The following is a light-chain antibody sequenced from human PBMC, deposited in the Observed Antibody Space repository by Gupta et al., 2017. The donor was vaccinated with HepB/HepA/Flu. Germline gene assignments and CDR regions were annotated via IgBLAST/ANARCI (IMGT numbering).Light chain of an antibody. CDR2: GNN. J-gene: IGLJ2*01. CDR1: SLRSYY. Sequence: SSEPTPHPALPLPLGQTVRITCQAYSLRSYYASWSQQKPGQAPVLVIYGNNNRPSGIPDRCSGSSSGNTASWNITGAQAEDEADYYGTSRDSSGNHVVFGGGTKLTVL. CDR3: TSRDSSGNHVV. V-gene: IGLV3-19*01.